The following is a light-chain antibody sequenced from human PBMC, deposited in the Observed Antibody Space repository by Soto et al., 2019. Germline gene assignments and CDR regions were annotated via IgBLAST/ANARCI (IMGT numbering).Light chain of an antibody. Sequence: EIVLTQSPGTLSLSPGERATLSCRASQSVGSYLAWYQQTPGQAPRLLIYDASNRATGIPARFTGSGSGTDFTLTISSLEPEDFSVYYCQQRSNWPPVITFGQGTRREIK. CDR2: DAS. J-gene: IGKJ5*01. CDR3: QQRSNWPPVIT. CDR1: QSVGSY. V-gene: IGKV3-11*01.